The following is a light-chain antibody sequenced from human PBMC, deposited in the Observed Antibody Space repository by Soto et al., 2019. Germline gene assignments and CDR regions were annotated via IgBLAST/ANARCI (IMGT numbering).Light chain of an antibody. J-gene: IGLJ6*01. CDR3: CSYAGSSTWV. Sequence: QSVLTQPASVSGSPGQSITISCTGTSSDVGTYNVVSWYQQYPGKAPKLMIYDASKRPSGVSSRFAGSKSGNTASLTISGLQAEDEALYYCCSYAGSSTWVFGSGTKVIVL. CDR1: SSDVGTYNV. V-gene: IGLV2-23*01. CDR2: DAS.